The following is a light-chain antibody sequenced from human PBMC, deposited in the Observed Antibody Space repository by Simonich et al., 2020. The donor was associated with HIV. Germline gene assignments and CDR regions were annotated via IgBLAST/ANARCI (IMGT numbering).Light chain of an antibody. J-gene: IGKJ2*01. CDR2: GAS. Sequence: EIMMTQSPATLSVSPGERATLSCRASQSISNNLAWYQQKPGQAPRLLSYGASTRATGIPARFSGSGSGTEFTLTISSMQSEDFAVYYCQQYNYWYTFGQGTKLEIK. V-gene: IGKV3-15*01. CDR3: QQYNYWYT. CDR1: QSISNN.